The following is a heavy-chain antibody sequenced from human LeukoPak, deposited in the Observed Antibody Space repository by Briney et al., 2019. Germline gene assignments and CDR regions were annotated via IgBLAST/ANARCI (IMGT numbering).Heavy chain of an antibody. V-gene: IGHV4-61*02. CDR3: ASAQYYDSSGIIDY. J-gene: IGHJ4*02. CDR2: IYTSGST. Sequence: PSETLSLTCTVSGGSISSGSYYWSWIRQPAGKGLEWIGRIYTSGSTNYNPSLKSRVTISVDTSKNQFSLKLSSVTAADTAVYYCASAQYYDSSGIIDYWGRGTLVTVSS. CDR1: GGSISSGSYY. D-gene: IGHD3-22*01.